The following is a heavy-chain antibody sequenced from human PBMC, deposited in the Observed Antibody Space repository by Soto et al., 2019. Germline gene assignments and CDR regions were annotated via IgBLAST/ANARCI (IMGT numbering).Heavy chain of an antibody. CDR3: ANWFDP. Sequence: RGSLRLSCAASGFTFNKYAINCVRQSPWKGLEWVSGINGRGGSTYYADSVKGRFTISRDNSKNTLYLQMNSLRAEDSAVYYCANWFDPWGQGTLVTVSS. V-gene: IGHV3-23*01. J-gene: IGHJ5*02. CDR1: GFTFNKYA. CDR2: INGRGGST.